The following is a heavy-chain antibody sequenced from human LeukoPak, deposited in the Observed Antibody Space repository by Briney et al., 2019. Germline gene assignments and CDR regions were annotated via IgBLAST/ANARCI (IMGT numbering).Heavy chain of an antibody. D-gene: IGHD2-2*01. J-gene: IGHJ4*02. V-gene: IGHV3-30-3*01. CDR3: ARGSEGSTSCFDY. CDR1: GFTFSSYA. Sequence: GGSLRLSCAASGFTFSSYAMSWVRQAPGKGLEWVAVISYDGSNKYYADSVKGRFTISRDNSKNTLYLQMNSLRAEDTAVYYCARGSEGSTSCFDYWGQGTLVTVSS. CDR2: ISYDGSNK.